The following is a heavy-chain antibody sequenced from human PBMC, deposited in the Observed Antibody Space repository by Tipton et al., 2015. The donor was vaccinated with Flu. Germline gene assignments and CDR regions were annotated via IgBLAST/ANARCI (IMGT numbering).Heavy chain of an antibody. J-gene: IGHJ4*02. Sequence: SLRLSCTASGFIFSDYYMSWIRQAPGKGLEWVSLISSSGSTKYYADSVKGRFTISRDNAKNSVDLQMNSLRVEDTAVYYCARDASSSGWYPSWGQGSLVTVSS. D-gene: IGHD6-19*01. CDR3: ARDASSSGWYPS. CDR2: ISSSGSTK. V-gene: IGHV3-11*01. CDR1: GFIFSDYY.